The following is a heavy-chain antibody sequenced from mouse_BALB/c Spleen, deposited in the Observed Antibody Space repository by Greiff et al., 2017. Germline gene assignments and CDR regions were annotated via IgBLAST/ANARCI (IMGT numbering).Heavy chain of an antibody. CDR2: INPSTGYT. D-gene: IGHD1-1*01. CDR1: GYTFTSYW. Sequence: QVQLQQSGAELAKPGASVKMSCKASGYTFTSYWMHWVKQRPGQGLEWIGYINPSTGYTEYNQKFKDKATLTADKSSSTAYMQFNSLTSEDSAVYYCARRTLYGSTVFDYWGQGTTLTVSS. J-gene: IGHJ2*01. V-gene: IGHV1-7*01. CDR3: ARRTLYGSTVFDY.